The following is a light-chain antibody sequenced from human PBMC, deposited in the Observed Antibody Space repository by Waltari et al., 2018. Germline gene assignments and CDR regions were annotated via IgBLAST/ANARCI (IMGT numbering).Light chain of an antibody. CDR1: QGIRND. J-gene: IGKJ1*01. V-gene: IGKV1-6*01. CDR3: LQDYSYPLT. CDR2: AAS. Sequence: AIQMTQSPSSLSASVGDRIIITCRASQGIRNDLGWYQQKPGNAPKLLIYAASSLQSGVPSRFSGSGSGTDFTLSISSLQPEDFATYYCLQDYSYPLTFGQGTKVEI.